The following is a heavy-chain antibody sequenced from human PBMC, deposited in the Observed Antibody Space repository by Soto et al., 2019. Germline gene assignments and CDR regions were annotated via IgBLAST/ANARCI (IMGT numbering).Heavy chain of an antibody. Sequence: QVHLVQSGAEVKKPGSSVKVSCKASGGSVNRFLVSWVRQAPGQGLEWMGGIKPSSGTANYAQKFQGRVTITADESTNTAYMELSSLRSEDTAIYHCARGGSGYTWFNEFWGQGTLVTVSS. CDR3: ARGGSGYTWFNEF. V-gene: IGHV1-69*01. CDR1: GGSVNRFL. CDR2: IKPSSGTA. J-gene: IGHJ4*02. D-gene: IGHD3-22*01.